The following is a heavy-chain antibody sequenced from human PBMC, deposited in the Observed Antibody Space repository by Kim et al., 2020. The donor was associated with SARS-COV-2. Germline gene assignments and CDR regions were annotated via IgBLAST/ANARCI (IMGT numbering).Heavy chain of an antibody. Sequence: GGSLRLSCAASGFTFSSYWMHWVRQAPGKGLVWVSRINSDGSSTSYADSVKGRFNIARDNAKNTLYLQMKSLRAEDTAVYYCARGIRITMVREPYGMDVWGQGTTVTVSS. J-gene: IGHJ6*02. CDR1: GFTFSSYW. CDR2: INSDGSST. D-gene: IGHD3-10*01. CDR3: ARGIRITMVREPYGMDV. V-gene: IGHV3-74*01.